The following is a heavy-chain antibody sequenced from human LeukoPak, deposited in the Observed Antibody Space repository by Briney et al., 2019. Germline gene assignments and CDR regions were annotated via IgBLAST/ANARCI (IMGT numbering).Heavy chain of an antibody. V-gene: IGHV3-11*01. J-gene: IGHJ4*02. D-gene: IGHD3-10*01. CDR1: GFTFSDYY. CDR2: ISSGSTI. CDR3: ARGGITMVRGVIFFY. Sequence: GGSLRLSCAASGFTFSDYYMSWIRQAPGKGLEWVSYISSGSTIYYADSVKGRFTISRDNAKNSLYLQMNSLRAEDTAVYYCARGGITMVRGVIFFYWGQGTLVTVSS.